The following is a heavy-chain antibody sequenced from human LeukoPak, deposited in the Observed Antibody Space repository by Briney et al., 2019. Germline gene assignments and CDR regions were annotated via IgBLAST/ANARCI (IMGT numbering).Heavy chain of an antibody. CDR2: INHSGST. CDR3: ARDPTTVVTTPYYFDD. Sequence: SETLSLTCAVSGGSFIGYHWNWIRQPPGKGLEWIGEINHSGSTNYNPSLKSRVTISVDTSKNQFSLKLRSVTVADTTVYYCARDPTTVVTTPYYFDDWGQGTLVTVSS. V-gene: IGHV4-34*01. J-gene: IGHJ4*02. CDR1: GGSFIGYH. D-gene: IGHD4-23*01.